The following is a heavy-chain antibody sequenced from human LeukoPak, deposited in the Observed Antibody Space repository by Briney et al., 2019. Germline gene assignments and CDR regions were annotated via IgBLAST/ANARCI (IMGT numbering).Heavy chain of an antibody. Sequence: SQTLSLTCTVSGGSISSGGYYWSWIRQHPGQGLEWIGYIHKSGSTYYNPSLESRVTISVDTSKNQVSLKLRSVTAADTAMYYCARVTTAAWSDPWGHGTPVTVS. CDR3: ARVTTAAWSDP. D-gene: IGHD4-11*01. J-gene: IGHJ5*02. V-gene: IGHV4-31*03. CDR2: IHKSGST. CDR1: GGSISSGGYY.